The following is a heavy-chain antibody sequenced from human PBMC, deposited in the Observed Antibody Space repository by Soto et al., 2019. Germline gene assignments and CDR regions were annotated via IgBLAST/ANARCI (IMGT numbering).Heavy chain of an antibody. CDR1: GYTFTALY. Sequence: QVQLVQSGAEVKKPGASVKVSCKASGYTFTALYMHWVRQAPGQGLEWMGWINPNSGGTNYAQKFRGRVTMTRDTSVSRAYMELSMMRTNDTAVYYCARARTGTTSRGFDYWGQGSLVTVSS. CDR3: ARARTGTTSRGFDY. CDR2: INPNSGGT. D-gene: IGHD1-1*01. V-gene: IGHV1-2*02. J-gene: IGHJ4*02.